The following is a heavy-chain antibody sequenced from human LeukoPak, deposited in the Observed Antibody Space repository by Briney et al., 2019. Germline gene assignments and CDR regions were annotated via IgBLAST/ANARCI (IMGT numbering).Heavy chain of an antibody. CDR2: ISNSGGRT. V-gene: IGHV3-23*01. D-gene: IGHD5-12*01. Sequence: GGSLRLSCAASGFTFSSYAMSWVRQAPGKGLEWVSSISNSGGRTFYTDSVKGRFTISRDNSKITLYLQMNSLRAEDTAVYYCAKSYNGYESKPDYWGLGTLVTVSS. CDR3: AKSYNGYESKPDY. CDR1: GFTFSSYA. J-gene: IGHJ4*02.